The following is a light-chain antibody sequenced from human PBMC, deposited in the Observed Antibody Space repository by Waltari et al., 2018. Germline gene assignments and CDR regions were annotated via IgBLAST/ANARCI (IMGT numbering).Light chain of an antibody. CDR2: QDK. CDR1: KLGDRY. V-gene: IGLV3-1*01. J-gene: IGLJ1*01. Sequence: SELTQPPSVSVSPGQTASITCSGDKLGDRYFSWFQQRPGHSPPLVIYQDKERPSGIPERFSGTHSGTTATLTLSGTPALDEADYYCQAWDSGPAFFATGTKVTVL. CDR3: QAWDSGPAF.